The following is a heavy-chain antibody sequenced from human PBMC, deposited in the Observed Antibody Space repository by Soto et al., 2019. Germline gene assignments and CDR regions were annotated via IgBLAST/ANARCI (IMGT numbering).Heavy chain of an antibody. V-gene: IGHV3-23*01. D-gene: IGHD6-19*01. CDR3: AKDTSPYSSGYDFDY. CDR2: ISGSGGST. Sequence: EVLLLESGGGLVQPGGSLRLSCAASGFTFSSYAMSWVRQAPGKGLEWVSAISGSGGSTYYADSVKGRFTISRDNSKNTLYLQMNSLRAEDTAVYYCAKDTSPYSSGYDFDYWGQGTLVTVSS. J-gene: IGHJ4*02. CDR1: GFTFSSYA.